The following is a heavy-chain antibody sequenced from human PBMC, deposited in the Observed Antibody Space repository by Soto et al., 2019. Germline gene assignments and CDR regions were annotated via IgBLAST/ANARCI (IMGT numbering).Heavy chain of an antibody. Sequence: KPGGSLRLSCAASGFTITDAWMSWVRQAPGKGLEWVGRIKTKTDGETTDYAAPVKGRFSLSRDDSKNTLYLQMSSLTTEDTAVYYCTTDPGYSYGQGYGMDVWGQGTTVTVSS. CDR2: IKTKTDGETT. CDR1: GFTITDAW. CDR3: TTDPGYSYGQGYGMDV. V-gene: IGHV3-15*01. D-gene: IGHD5-18*01. J-gene: IGHJ6*02.